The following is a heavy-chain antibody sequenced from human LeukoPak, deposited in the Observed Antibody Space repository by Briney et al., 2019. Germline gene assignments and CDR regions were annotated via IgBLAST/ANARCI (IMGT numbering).Heavy chain of an antibody. V-gene: IGHV3-33*01. Sequence: GGSLRLSCAASGFTFSSYGMHWVRQAPGKGLEWVAVIWYDGSNKYYADSVKGRFTISRDNSKNTLYLQMNSLRAEDTAVYYCARDGPPPGIAVAGYFDYWGQGTLVTVSS. D-gene: IGHD6-19*01. CDR2: IWYDGSNK. CDR1: GFTFSSYG. J-gene: IGHJ4*02. CDR3: ARDGPPPGIAVAGYFDY.